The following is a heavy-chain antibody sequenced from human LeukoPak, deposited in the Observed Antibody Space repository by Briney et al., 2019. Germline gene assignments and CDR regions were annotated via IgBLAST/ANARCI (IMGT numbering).Heavy chain of an antibody. CDR1: GYTFTSYY. Sequence: ASVKVSCKASGYTFTSYYMHWVRQAPGQGLEWMGIINPSGGSTSYAQKFQGRVTMTRDMSTSTVYMELSSLRSEDTAVYYCARDRAGAQNWVALDPWGQGTLVTVSS. CDR2: INPSGGST. J-gene: IGHJ5*02. CDR3: ARDRAGAQNWVALDP. D-gene: IGHD7-27*01. V-gene: IGHV1-46*01.